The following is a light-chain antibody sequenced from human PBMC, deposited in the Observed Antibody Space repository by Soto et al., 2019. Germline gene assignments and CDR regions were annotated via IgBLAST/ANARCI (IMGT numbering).Light chain of an antibody. CDR1: QSVSSSY. Sequence: EIVLTQSPGTLSLSPGERATLSCRASQSVSSSYLAWYQLKPGQAPRLLMYGASSRATGIPDRISGRGSGTDFTLTISRLEPEDFAVYYCQQYGSSKITFGQGTRLEIK. CDR2: GAS. V-gene: IGKV3-20*01. CDR3: QQYGSSKIT. J-gene: IGKJ5*01.